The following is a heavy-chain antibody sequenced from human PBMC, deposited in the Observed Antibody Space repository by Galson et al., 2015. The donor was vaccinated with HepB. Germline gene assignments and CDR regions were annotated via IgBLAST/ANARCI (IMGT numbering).Heavy chain of an antibody. CDR2: INPSGGST. J-gene: IGHJ6*02. CDR1: GYTFTRYY. CDR3: ARDRSHSYGYLGYYYGMDV. D-gene: IGHD5-18*01. V-gene: IGHV1-46*01. Sequence: SVKASCKASGYTFTRYYMHWVRQAPGQGLEWMGIINPSGGSTSYAQKFQGRVTMTRDTSTSTVYMELSSLRSEDTAVYYCARDRSHSYGYLGYYYGMDVWGQGTTVTVSS.